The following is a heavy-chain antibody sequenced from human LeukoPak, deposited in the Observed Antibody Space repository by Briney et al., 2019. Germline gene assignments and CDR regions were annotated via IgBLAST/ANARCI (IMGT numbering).Heavy chain of an antibody. J-gene: IGHJ3*02. CDR1: GFTFSSYS. CDR3: ARGTDNLLEWLIDAFDI. D-gene: IGHD3-3*01. CDR2: ISSSSSYI. V-gene: IGHV3-21*01. Sequence: GGSLRLSCAASGFTFSSYSMNWVRQAPGKGLEWVSSISSSSSYIYYADSVKGRFTISRDNAKNSLYLQMNSLRAEDAAVYYCARGTDNLLEWLIDAFDIWGQGTMVTVSS.